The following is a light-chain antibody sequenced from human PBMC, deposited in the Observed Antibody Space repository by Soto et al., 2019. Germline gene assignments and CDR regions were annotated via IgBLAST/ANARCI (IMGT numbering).Light chain of an antibody. J-gene: IGKJ1*01. CDR1: QSLSSNF. CDR3: QQYGSSGT. CDR2: GAS. Sequence: EIVLTQSPDTLSLSPGEGATLSCRASQSLSSNFLAWYQQRPGQAPRLLIYGASNRATGIPDRFSGSGSGTDFTLTISRLEPEDFAVYYCQQYGSSGTFGQGTKVDIK. V-gene: IGKV3-20*01.